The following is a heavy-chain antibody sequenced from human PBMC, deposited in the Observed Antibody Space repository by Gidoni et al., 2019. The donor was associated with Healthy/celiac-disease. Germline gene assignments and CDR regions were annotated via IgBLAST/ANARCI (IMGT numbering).Heavy chain of an antibody. CDR1: EVTFSSHA. D-gene: IGHD2-15*01. CDR3: AKLLPVAHAFDI. V-gene: IGHV3-23*01. Sequence: VQLLASGGGLVQPVGSVRLSCAASEVTFSSHAMSWVRQAPGKGLEWVSAISGSGGSTYYADSVKGRFTISRDNSKKTLYLQMNSLRAEDTAVYYCAKLLPVAHAFDIWGQGTMVTVSS. J-gene: IGHJ3*02. CDR2: ISGSGGST.